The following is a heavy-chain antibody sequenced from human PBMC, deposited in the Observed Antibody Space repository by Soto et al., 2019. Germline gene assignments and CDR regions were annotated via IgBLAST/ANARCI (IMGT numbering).Heavy chain of an antibody. Sequence: QVQLVQSGAEVKKPGSSVKVSCKASGGSFRSSAISWVRQAHGQVLEWMGGIIPIFGTANYAQKYQGRVTITADEATSTAYKELSSLRSEVTAVYYCARLESRSLPGGGEHDYWGQGTLVTVSS. CDR2: IIPIFGTA. V-gene: IGHV1-69*01. J-gene: IGHJ4*02. CDR1: GGSFRSSA. D-gene: IGHD6-13*01. CDR3: ARLESRSLPGGGEHDY.